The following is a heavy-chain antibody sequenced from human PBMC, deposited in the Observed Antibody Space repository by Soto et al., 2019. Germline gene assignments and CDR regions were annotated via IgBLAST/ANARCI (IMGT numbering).Heavy chain of an antibody. CDR3: ARLDYDNWFDP. J-gene: IGHJ5*02. Sequence: SETLSLTCAVSGGSISSYYWSWIRQPPGKGLEWIGYIYYSGSTNYNPSLKSRVTISVDTSKNQFSLKLSSVTAADTAVYYCARLDYDNWFDPWGQGTLVTVSS. CDR1: GGSISSYY. CDR2: IYYSGST. D-gene: IGHD4-17*01. V-gene: IGHV4-59*08.